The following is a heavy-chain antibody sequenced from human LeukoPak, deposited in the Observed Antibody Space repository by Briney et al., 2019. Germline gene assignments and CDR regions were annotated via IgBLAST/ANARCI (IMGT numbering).Heavy chain of an antibody. D-gene: IGHD6-13*01. CDR3: AKVGSPYSSLGWFDP. V-gene: IGHV3-23*01. Sequence: PGGSLRLSCAASGFTFSSYAMSWVRQAPGKGLEWVSAISGSGGSTYYADSVKGRFTISRGNSKNTLYLQMNSLRAEDTAVYYCAKVGSPYSSLGWFDPWGQGTLVTVSS. J-gene: IGHJ5*02. CDR2: ISGSGGST. CDR1: GFTFSSYA.